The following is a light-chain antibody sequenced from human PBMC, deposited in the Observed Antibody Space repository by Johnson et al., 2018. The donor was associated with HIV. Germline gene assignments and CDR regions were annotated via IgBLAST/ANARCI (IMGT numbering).Light chain of an antibody. CDR1: SSNIGNNY. CDR2: ENK. V-gene: IGLV1-51*02. Sequence: QSVLTQPPSVSAAPGQKVTISCSGSSSNIGNNYVSWYQQLPGKAPKLPINENKKRPYGIPDRFSGPKPGTQATLAITERQTGDEADYYCGTWDRSLSAGRYVFGTGTKVTVL. J-gene: IGLJ1*01. CDR3: GTWDRSLSAGRYV.